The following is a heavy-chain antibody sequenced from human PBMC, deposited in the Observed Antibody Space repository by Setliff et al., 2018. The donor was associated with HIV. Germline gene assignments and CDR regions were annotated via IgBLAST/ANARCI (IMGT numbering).Heavy chain of an antibody. CDR1: GGSITNYY. CDR3: ARERLSRLGFDY. J-gene: IGHJ4*02. Sequence: PSETLSLTCTVSGGSITNYYWSWIRQPPGKGLEWIGSIYHSGSTYYNPSLKSRVTISVDTPKNQFSLMLGSMTAADTAVYYCARERLSRLGFDYWGQGTLVTVSS. V-gene: IGHV4-59*12. CDR2: IYHSGST. D-gene: IGHD1-1*01.